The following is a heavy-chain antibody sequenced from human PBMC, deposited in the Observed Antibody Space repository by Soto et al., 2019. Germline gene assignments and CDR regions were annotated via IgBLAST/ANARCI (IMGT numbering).Heavy chain of an antibody. V-gene: IGHV1-2*04. Sequence: ASVKVSCKASGYTFTGYYMHWVRQAPGQGLEWMGWINPNSGGTNYAQKFQGWVTMTRDTSISTAYMELSRLRSDDTAVYYCARAAGYSGNDSAKLNDCWGQETLVTVSS. D-gene: IGHD5-12*01. CDR3: ARAAGYSGNDSAKLNDC. CDR1: GYTFTGYY. J-gene: IGHJ4*02. CDR2: INPNSGGT.